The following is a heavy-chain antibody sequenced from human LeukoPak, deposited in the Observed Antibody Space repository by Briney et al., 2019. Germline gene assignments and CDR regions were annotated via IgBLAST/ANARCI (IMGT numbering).Heavy chain of an antibody. CDR3: ARGGYYGSGNDFRFDP. D-gene: IGHD3-10*01. Sequence: SETLSLTCTVSGGSISSGSYCWSWIRQPAGKGLEWIGYIYYSGGTNYNPSLKSRVTISVDTSKNQFSLKLSSVTAADTAVYYCARGGYYGSGNDFRFDPWGQGTLVTVSS. J-gene: IGHJ5*02. CDR1: GGSISSGSYC. V-gene: IGHV4-61*10. CDR2: IYYSGGT.